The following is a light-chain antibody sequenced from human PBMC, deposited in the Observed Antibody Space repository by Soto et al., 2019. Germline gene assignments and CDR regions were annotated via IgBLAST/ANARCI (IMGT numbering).Light chain of an antibody. Sequence: DIQMTQSPSSLSASVGDTVTLNCRASQSVDNYLKWYQQKPGKAPGLLIYDASNLETGVPSRFSGSGSGTDFTFTISSLQPEDIATYYCQQYDNLPLTFGGGTKVDIK. J-gene: IGKJ4*01. CDR1: QSVDNY. CDR3: QQYDNLPLT. V-gene: IGKV1-33*01. CDR2: DAS.